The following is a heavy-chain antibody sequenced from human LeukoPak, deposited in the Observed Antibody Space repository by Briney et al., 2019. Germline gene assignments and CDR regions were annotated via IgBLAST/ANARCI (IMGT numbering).Heavy chain of an antibody. CDR1: GFTFSSYA. CDR2: ISGSGGST. D-gene: IGHD2-2*03. CDR3: AKAPRGYCSSTSCYGGGYFDY. J-gene: IGHJ4*02. V-gene: IGHV3-23*01. Sequence: GGSLRLSCAASGFTFSSYAMSWVRQAPGKGLEWVSAISGSGGSTYYADSVKGRFTISRDNSKNTLYLQMNSLRAEDTAVYYCAKAPRGYCSSTSCYGGGYFDYWGQGTLVTVSS.